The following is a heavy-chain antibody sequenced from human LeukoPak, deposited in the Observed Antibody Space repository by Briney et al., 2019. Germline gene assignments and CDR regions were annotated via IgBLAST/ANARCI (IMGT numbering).Heavy chain of an antibody. Sequence: GGSLRLSCAASGFTFGSYAMSWVRQSPGKGLEWVSGVSGSGDTTYYADSVKGRFNISRDNSKNTLYLQVSNLRAEDTAVYYCSRPLCSSTTCYATYWYFDLWGRGTQVTVSS. J-gene: IGHJ2*01. CDR1: GFTFGSYA. V-gene: IGHV3-23*01. CDR3: SRPLCSSTTCYATYWYFDL. CDR2: VSGSGDTT. D-gene: IGHD2-2*01.